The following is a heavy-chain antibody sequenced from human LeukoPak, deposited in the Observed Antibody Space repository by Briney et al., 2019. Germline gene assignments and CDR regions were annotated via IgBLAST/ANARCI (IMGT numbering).Heavy chain of an antibody. Sequence: GGSLRLSCAASGFTFSSYRMNWVRQAPGKGLEWVSSIRSSSSYIYYADSVKGRFTISRDNAKNSLYLQMNSLRAEDTAVYYCARDPPPPAAIRESSGYFDYWGQGTLVTVSS. CDR3: ARDPPPPAAIRESSGYFDY. D-gene: IGHD2-2*01. CDR1: GFTFSSYR. CDR2: IRSSSSYI. J-gene: IGHJ4*02. V-gene: IGHV3-21*01.